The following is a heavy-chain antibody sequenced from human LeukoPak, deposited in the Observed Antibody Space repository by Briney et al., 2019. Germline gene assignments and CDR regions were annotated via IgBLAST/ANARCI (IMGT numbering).Heavy chain of an antibody. Sequence: SETLSLTCTVSGYSISSYYWSWIRQPAGKGLEWIGRIYTSGSTNYNPSLKSRVTMSVDTSKNQFSLKLSSVTAADTAVYYCARVQVDGFGEDWFDPWGQGTLVTVSS. V-gene: IGHV4-4*07. J-gene: IGHJ5*02. D-gene: IGHD3-10*01. CDR2: IYTSGST. CDR3: ARVQVDGFGEDWFDP. CDR1: GYSISSYY.